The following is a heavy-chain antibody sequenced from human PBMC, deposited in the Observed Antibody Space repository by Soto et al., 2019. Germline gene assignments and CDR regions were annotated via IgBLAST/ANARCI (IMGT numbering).Heavy chain of an antibody. Sequence: VQLVESGGGLVQPGRSLRLSCAASGFTFDDYAMHWVRQAPGKGLEWVSGISWNSGSIGYADSVKGRFTISRDNAKNSLYLQMNSLRAEDTALYYCAKVKYYYDSSGYLYYFDYWGQGTLVTVSS. D-gene: IGHD3-22*01. CDR1: GFTFDDYA. CDR2: ISWNSGSI. V-gene: IGHV3-9*01. CDR3: AKVKYYYDSSGYLYYFDY. J-gene: IGHJ4*02.